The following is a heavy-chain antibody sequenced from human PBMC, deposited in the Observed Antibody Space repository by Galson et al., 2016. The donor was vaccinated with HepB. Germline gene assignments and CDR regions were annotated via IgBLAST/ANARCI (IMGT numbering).Heavy chain of an antibody. V-gene: IGHV3-7*03. D-gene: IGHD3-9*01. CDR3: AREWLRGYLDWFRKGAFDI. J-gene: IGHJ3*02. CDR1: RFTFSNYR. CDR2: IKKDGSEK. Sequence: SLRLSCAASRFTFSNYRMSWVRQAPGKGLEWVANIKKDGSEKYYADSVKGRFTISRDNAKNSLYLQMNSLRAEDTAVYYCAREWLRGYLDWFRKGAFDIWGQGTMVTVSS.